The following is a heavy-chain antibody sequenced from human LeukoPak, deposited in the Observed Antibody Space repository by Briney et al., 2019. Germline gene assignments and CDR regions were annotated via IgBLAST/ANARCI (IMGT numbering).Heavy chain of an antibody. CDR1: GGSFSGYY. CDR2: INHSGST. J-gene: IGHJ1*01. CDR3: ARRRYYDGSGYLE. V-gene: IGHV4-34*01. D-gene: IGHD3-22*01. Sequence: SGTLTLTCAVYGGSFSGYYLSWIRQPPGKGLEWIGGINHSGSTNYNPSLMSGGTISVDTSKNQFDLKLSSMTAADTAVYYCARRRYYDGSGYLEWGQGTLLSVSS.